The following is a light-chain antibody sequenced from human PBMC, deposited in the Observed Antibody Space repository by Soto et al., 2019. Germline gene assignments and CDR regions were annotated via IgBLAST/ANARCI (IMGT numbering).Light chain of an antibody. V-gene: IGLV2-14*01. Sequence: QSFLTQPASVSGSPGQSITISCTGTSSDVGGYNYVSWYQQHPVKAPKLMIYEVSNRPSGVSNRFSGSKSGNTASLTISGLQAEDEADYYCSSYTSSSTYVFGSGTKVTV. CDR3: SSYTSSSTYV. J-gene: IGLJ1*01. CDR2: EVS. CDR1: SSDVGGYNY.